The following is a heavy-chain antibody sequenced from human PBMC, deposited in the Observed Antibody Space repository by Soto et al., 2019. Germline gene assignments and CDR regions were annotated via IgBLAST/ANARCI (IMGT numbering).Heavy chain of an antibody. D-gene: IGHD6-6*01. J-gene: IGHJ4*02. CDR2: IWYDGTSK. CDR3: ARDQGVVIIKDH. CDR1: VFTFRNHA. V-gene: IGHV3-33*08. Sequence: QMQLVESGGGVVQPGRSVRLSCAASVFTFRNHAMHWVRQAPGKGLEWVGLIWYDGTSKYYADSVKGRFTISRDNSKNTLYLEMNSLRVEDTAIYYCARDQGVVIIKDHWGQGTLVTVSS.